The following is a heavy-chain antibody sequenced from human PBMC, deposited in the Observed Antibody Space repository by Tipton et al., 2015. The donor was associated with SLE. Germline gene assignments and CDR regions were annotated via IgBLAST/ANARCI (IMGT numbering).Heavy chain of an antibody. V-gene: IGHV4-61*08. J-gene: IGHJ5*02. CDR2: FHYSGGT. Sequence: LRLSCTVSGGSISSDGFYWNWIRQPPGKGLEWIGYFHYSGGTNYNPSLRSRVTISGDTSKNQFSLRLYSVTAADTAVYYCARAGEVVPAALPFDPWGQGTLVTVSS. D-gene: IGHD2-2*01. CDR3: ARAGEVVPAALPFDP. CDR1: GGSISSDGFY.